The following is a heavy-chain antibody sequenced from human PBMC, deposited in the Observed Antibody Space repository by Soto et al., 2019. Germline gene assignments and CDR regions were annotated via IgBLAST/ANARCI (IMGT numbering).Heavy chain of an antibody. V-gene: IGHV3-23*04. CDR1: GFTFDSCV. D-gene: IGHD2-8*01. J-gene: IGHJ6*02. CDR3: AKDPPSESMQPDSGMDV. Sequence: DVQLVESGGDLVQPGGSLRLSCAASGFTFDSCVMSWVRQAPGKGLEWLSLISGSGRYTDYADSVKGRFTISRDNSKNTLYLQMKSRREEDPAVYYCAKDPPSESMQPDSGMDVWGQGATVTVSS. CDR2: ISGSGRYT.